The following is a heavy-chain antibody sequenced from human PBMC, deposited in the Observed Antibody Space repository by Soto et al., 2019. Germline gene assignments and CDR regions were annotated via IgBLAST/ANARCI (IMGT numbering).Heavy chain of an antibody. D-gene: IGHD2-8*01. J-gene: IGHJ4*02. Sequence: TSETMSLTCTVSGGSISSSSYFGGGISQPPGKGLECITSIYYSESTYYNPPLKIQVTITKDTSKNQVVLILTNMDPMDIGTYYCAHKGPEEWPLDYWGQGTLGTVSS. CDR3: AHKGPEEWPLDY. CDR1: GGSISSSSYF. V-gene: IGHV4-39*06. CDR2: IYYSEST.